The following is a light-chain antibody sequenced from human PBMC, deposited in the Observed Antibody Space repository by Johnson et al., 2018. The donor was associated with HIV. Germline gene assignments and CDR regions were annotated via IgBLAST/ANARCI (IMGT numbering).Light chain of an antibody. CDR2: DND. CDR3: GTLDSSLNAYV. CDR1: SSNIGNNY. J-gene: IGLJ1*01. V-gene: IGLV1-51*01. Sequence: QSVLTQPPSVSAAPGQKVTISCSGSSSNIGNNYVSWYKQLPGTAPKLLINDNDQRPSGIPDRFSGSKSGTSATLGITGLQTGDEADYYCGTLDSSLNAYVFGAATKVAVL.